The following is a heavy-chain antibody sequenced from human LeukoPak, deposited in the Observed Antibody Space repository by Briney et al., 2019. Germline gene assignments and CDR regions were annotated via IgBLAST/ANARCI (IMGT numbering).Heavy chain of an antibody. CDR1: CFSVTSCW. J-gene: IGHJ1*01. CDR2: IYPGDSDT. V-gene: IGHV5-51*01. D-gene: IGHD4-23*01. CDR3: GRPRGETGNSGYFQH. Sequence: GESLKISCTGSCFSVTSCWIGWVRQIPGGGLGWVGIIYPGDSDTRYHTSFRGQVIISADKSISTAYLQWSSLTASETAMYYCGRPRGETGNSGYFQHWGQGTLVTVSS.